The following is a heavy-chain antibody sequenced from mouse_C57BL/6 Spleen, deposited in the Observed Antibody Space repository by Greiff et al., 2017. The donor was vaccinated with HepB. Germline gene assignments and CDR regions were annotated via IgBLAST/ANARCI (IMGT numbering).Heavy chain of an antibody. Sequence: EVKLMESGGGLVKPGGSLKLSCAASGFTFSSYAMSWVRQTPEKRLEWVATISDGGSYTYYPDNVKGRFTISRDNAKNNLYLQMSHLKSEDTAMYYCARDHDGNYGYFDVWGTGTTVTVSS. CDR1: GFTFSSYA. CDR3: ARDHDGNYGYFDV. D-gene: IGHD2-1*01. CDR2: ISDGGSYT. J-gene: IGHJ1*03. V-gene: IGHV5-4*01.